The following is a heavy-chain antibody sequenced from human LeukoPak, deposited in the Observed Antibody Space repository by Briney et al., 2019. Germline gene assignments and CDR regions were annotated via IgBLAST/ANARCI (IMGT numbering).Heavy chain of an antibody. CDR1: GGSFSGYY. J-gene: IGHJ3*02. V-gene: IGHV4-34*01. CDR2: INHSGST. D-gene: IGHD2-2*01. CDR3: ARGLVVAVPAADAFDI. Sequence: SETLSLTCAVYGGSFSGYYWSWIRQSPRKGLEWIGEINHSGSTNYNPSLKSRVTISGDTSKNQFSLKLSSVTAADTAVYYCARGLVVAVPAADAFDIWGQGTMVTVSS.